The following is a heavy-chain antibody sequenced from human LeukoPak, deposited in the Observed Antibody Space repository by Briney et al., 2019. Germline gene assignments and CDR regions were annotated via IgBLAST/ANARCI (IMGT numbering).Heavy chain of an antibody. V-gene: IGHV3-30*02. CDR3: AKDIGSYYDY. D-gene: IGHD3-10*01. CDR2: IQYDGSKK. CDR1: GFTFSNYW. J-gene: IGHJ4*02. Sequence: PGGSLRLSCAASGFTFSNYWMHWVRQAPGKGLEWVTFIQYDGSKKYYADSVKGRFTISRDNSKNTLYLEMNSLRAEDTAVYYCAKDIGSYYDYWGQGILVTVSS.